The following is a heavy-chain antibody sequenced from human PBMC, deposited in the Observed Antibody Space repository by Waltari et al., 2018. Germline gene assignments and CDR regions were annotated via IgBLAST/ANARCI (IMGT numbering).Heavy chain of an antibody. V-gene: IGHV4-4*07. CDR3: ARGGGNYGN. D-gene: IGHD1-7*01. J-gene: IGHJ4*02. Sequence: IGRISGSGGSTDYNPSLKSRVTISTDTSKNQFSLKLSSVTAADTAVYYCARGGGNYGNWGQGVLVTVSS. CDR2: ISGSGGST.